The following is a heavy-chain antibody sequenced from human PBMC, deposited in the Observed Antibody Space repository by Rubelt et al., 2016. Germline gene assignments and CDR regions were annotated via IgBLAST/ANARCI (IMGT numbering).Heavy chain of an antibody. CDR1: GGSISSSSYY. CDR2: IYYSGST. J-gene: IGHJ5*02. CDR3: AGYSSSYNWFDP. Sequence: QLQLQESGPGLVKPSETLSLTCTVSGGSISSSSYYWGWIRQPPGKGLEWIGSIYYSGSTYYNPSLKSRVTIRADTSTNQFSLKLGFVTAADTAVYYCAGYSSSYNWFDPWGQGTLVTVSS. V-gene: IGHV4-39*01. D-gene: IGHD6-13*01.